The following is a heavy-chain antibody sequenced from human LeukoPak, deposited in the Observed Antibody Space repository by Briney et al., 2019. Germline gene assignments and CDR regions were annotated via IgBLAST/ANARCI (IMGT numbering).Heavy chain of an antibody. V-gene: IGHV4-39*01. Sequence: SETLSLTCTVSGGSISSSSYYWGWIRQPPGKGLEWIGSIYYSGSTYYNPSLKSRVTISVDTSKNQFSLKLSSVTAADTAVYYCARHVVPEEDITIFGAETDYYYMDVWGKGTTVTVSS. CDR1: GGSISSSSYY. J-gene: IGHJ6*03. D-gene: IGHD3-3*01. CDR2: IYYSGST. CDR3: ARHVVPEEDITIFGAETDYYYMDV.